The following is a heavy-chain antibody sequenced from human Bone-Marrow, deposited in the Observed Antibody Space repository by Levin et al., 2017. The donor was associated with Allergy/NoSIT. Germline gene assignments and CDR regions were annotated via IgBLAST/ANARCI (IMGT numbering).Heavy chain of an antibody. V-gene: IGHV3-11*01. D-gene: IGHD3-10*01. Sequence: PGGSLRLSCAASGFTFSDYYMTWNRQRPGKGLDSVSYISSDGMTVYYGDSVKGRFTIFRDNAKNSLYLQMNSLRAEDTAVYYCARGEYGSGSCHPNGRMDVWGQGTTVTVSS. CDR2: ISSDGMTV. CDR1: GFTFSDYY. CDR3: ARGEYGSGSCHPNGRMDV. J-gene: IGHJ6*02.